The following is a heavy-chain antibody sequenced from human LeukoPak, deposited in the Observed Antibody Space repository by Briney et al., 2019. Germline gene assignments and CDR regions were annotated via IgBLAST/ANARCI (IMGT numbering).Heavy chain of an antibody. CDR2: ISGSGVMT. V-gene: IGHV3-23*01. CDR1: EFIFTNYG. D-gene: IGHD1-26*01. Sequence: GGSLRLSCAASEFIFTNYGMSWVRQGPGKGLEWVSSISGSGVMTYYADSVKGRFTVSGDNSKNTLYLQMSSLTAADTAVYYCAKDRSIGTYYTFDHWGQGTLVTVSS. CDR3: AKDRSIGTYYTFDH. J-gene: IGHJ4*02.